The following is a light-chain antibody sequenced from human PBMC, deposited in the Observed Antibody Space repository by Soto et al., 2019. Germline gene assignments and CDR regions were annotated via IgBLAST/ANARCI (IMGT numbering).Light chain of an antibody. CDR3: QQYYSYPRT. CDR2: DAS. V-gene: IGKV3D-15*01. Sequence: ESVLTGSRVNLAGPPGVRDNLSCRTSRSVSVYLDWYQQKPGQAPRLLISDASTRATGIPARFSGSGSGTDFTLTISCLQPEDFATYYCQQYYSYPRTFGQGTRLEIK. CDR1: RSVSVY. J-gene: IGKJ5*01.